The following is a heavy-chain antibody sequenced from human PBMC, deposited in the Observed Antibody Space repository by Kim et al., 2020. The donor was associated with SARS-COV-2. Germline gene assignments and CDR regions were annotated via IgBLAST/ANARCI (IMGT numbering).Heavy chain of an antibody. CDR3: ARSVTHDY. J-gene: IGHJ4*02. Sequence: TNLNPALKRRDTIQVDTSKNPFSLKLSSVTAADTAVYYCARSVTHDYWGQGTLVTVSS. D-gene: IGHD4-4*01. CDR2: T. V-gene: IGHV4-59*01.